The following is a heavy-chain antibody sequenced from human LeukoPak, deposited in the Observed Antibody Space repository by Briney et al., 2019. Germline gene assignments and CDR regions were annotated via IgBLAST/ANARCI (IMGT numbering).Heavy chain of an antibody. Sequence: GGSLRLSCAASGFTFSDYYMSWIRQAPGKGLEWVSYISSSSYTNYADSVKGRFTISRDNAKNSLYLQMNSLRAEDTAVYYCARPQGYCSGGSCQGAFDIWGQGTMVTVSS. J-gene: IGHJ3*02. V-gene: IGHV3-11*06. D-gene: IGHD2-15*01. CDR2: ISSSSYT. CDR1: GFTFSDYY. CDR3: ARPQGYCSGGSCQGAFDI.